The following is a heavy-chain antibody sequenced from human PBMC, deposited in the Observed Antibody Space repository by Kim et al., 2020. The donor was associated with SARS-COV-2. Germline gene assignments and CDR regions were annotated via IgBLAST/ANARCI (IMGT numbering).Heavy chain of an antibody. CDR3: AKAGGSGSYSFDY. Sequence: GGSLRLSCAASGFTFNTYAMAWVRQAPGKGLEWVSIIFSGGTGTYYADSVKGRFTISRDNSKNMLYLQMNSLRAEDTAVYYCAKAGGSGSYSFDYWGQGTLVTFSS. CDR1: GFTFNTYA. D-gene: IGHD3-10*01. CDR2: IFSGGTGT. V-gene: IGHV3-23*03. J-gene: IGHJ4*02.